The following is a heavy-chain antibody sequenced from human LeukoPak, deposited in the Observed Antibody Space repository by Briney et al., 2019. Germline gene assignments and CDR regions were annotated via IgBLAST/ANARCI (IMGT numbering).Heavy chain of an antibody. CDR3: TRDKVTVTTGDTNAFDI. D-gene: IGHD4-17*01. CDR2: ITRKACGGTK. CDR1: GFTFGDYA. Sequence: GGSLRLSCTTSGFTFGDYAMSWVRQAPGMGLEWVSSITRKACGGTKQYAASVKGRFTISRDDSKRVAYLQMNSLKTEDTAVYYCTRDKVTVTTGDTNAFDIWGQGTMVTVSS. J-gene: IGHJ3*02. V-gene: IGHV3-49*04.